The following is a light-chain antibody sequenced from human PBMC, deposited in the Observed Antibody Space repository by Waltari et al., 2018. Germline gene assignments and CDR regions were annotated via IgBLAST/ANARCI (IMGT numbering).Light chain of an antibody. J-gene: IGLJ3*02. V-gene: IGLV2-23*02. CDR1: TSDVRKYNL. CDR3: CSYAGSAISV. Sequence: QSALTHTATVSGSPGQSITISCTGTTSDVRKYNLVSWYQQHPGKAPTLIIYDVNKRPSGVSNRFSGSKSGNTASLTISGLQAADEAYYYCCSYAGSAISVFGGGTKVTVL. CDR2: DVN.